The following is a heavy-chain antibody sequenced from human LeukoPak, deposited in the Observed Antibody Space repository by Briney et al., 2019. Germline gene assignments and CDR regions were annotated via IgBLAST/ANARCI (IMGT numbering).Heavy chain of an antibody. CDR3: ARHVRFLEWLSSYYFHY. Sequence: PSETLSLTCTVSGGTISSSSYYWGWIRQPPGKGLEWIGSLYYSGTTYYNPSLKSRVTISVDTSKSQFSLRLTSVTAADTAVYYCARHVRFLEWLSSYYFHYWGQGTLVTVSS. D-gene: IGHD3-3*01. CDR2: LYYSGTT. CDR1: GGTISSSSYY. V-gene: IGHV4-39*01. J-gene: IGHJ4*02.